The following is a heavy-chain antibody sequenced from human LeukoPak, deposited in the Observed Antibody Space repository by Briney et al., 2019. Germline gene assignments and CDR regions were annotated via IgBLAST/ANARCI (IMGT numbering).Heavy chain of an antibody. CDR3: ASYYYDSSAYGPLGY. V-gene: IGHV3-21*01. CDR2: ISSRSHYI. J-gene: IGHJ4*02. D-gene: IGHD3-22*01. Sequence: GGSLRLSCAASGFTFSSYNMNWVRQAPGKGREWVSSISSRSHYIYYADSVKGRFTISRDNAKNSLYLQMNSLRAEDTAVYYCASYYYDSSAYGPLGYWGQGTLVTVSS. CDR1: GFTFSSYN.